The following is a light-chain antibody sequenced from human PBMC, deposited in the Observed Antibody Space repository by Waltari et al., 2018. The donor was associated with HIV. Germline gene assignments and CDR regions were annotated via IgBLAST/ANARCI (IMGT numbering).Light chain of an antibody. J-gene: IGKJ1*01. CDR2: GVS. CDR1: QSVSRYY. Sequence: IVLTQSPGTLSLSPGERATVSCRASQSVSRYYLAWYQQKPGQAPRHLVYGVSTRATGVPDRFSGSGSGTDFTLTVSRLEPEDFAVYYCQHYGYSPTFGQGTKVEIK. CDR3: QHYGYSPT. V-gene: IGKV3-20*01.